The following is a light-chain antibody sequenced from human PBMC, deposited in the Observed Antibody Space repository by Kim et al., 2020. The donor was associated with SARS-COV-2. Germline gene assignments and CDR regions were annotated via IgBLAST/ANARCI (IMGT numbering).Light chain of an antibody. CDR1: KLGNKY. Sequence: VSVSPGQTASFNCSGDKLGNKYACWYQQEPGQSPVLVIYQDSKRPSGIPGRFSGSNSGHTATLTNSGTQAMDEADYYCQAWDSSSVVFGGGTQLTVL. J-gene: IGLJ2*01. V-gene: IGLV3-1*01. CDR2: QDS. CDR3: QAWDSSSVV.